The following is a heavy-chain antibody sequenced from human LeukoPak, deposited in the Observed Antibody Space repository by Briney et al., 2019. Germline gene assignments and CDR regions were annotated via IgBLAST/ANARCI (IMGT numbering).Heavy chain of an antibody. CDR3: ASLVLLWLGESELAAGHVDKDV. D-gene: IGHD3-10*01. CDR1: GVIFSNYD. Sequence: GGSLRLSCAASGVIFSNYDMHWVRQAPGKGLEWVAVISHVGRNKYYADSEKGRFTIYRDNSKNTLYLQMNGLRPEDTAKYYCASLVLLWLGESELAAGHVDKDVWGKGTTVTVSS. CDR2: ISHVGRNK. J-gene: IGHJ6*03. V-gene: IGHV3-30*03.